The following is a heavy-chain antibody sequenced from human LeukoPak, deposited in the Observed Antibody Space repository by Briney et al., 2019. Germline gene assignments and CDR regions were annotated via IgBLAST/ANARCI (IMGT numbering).Heavy chain of an antibody. V-gene: IGHV3-20*04. CDR1: GFTFDDYG. CDR2: INWNGGST. D-gene: IGHD5-18*01. J-gene: IGHJ4*02. Sequence: GGSPRLSCAASGFTFDDYGMSWVRQAPGKGLEWVSGINWNGGSTGYADSVKGRFTISRDNAKNSLYLQMNSLRAEDTALYYCARVGTAMATDKFDYWGQGTLVTVSS. CDR3: ARVGTAMATDKFDY.